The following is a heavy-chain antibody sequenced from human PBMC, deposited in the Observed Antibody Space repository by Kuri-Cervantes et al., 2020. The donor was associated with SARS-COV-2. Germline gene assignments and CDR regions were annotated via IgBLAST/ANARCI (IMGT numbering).Heavy chain of an antibody. D-gene: IGHD1-26*01. J-gene: IGHJ6*02. V-gene: IGHV1-18*01. CDR2: ISAYNGNT. CDR1: GYTFTSYA. Sequence: ASVKVSCKASGYTFTSYAMNWVRQAPGQGLEWMGWISAYNGNTNYAQKLQGRVTMTTDTSTSTAYMELRSLRSDDTAVYYCARNSRVGATMYYYYYGMDVWGQGTTVTVSS. CDR3: ARNSRVGATMYYYYYGMDV.